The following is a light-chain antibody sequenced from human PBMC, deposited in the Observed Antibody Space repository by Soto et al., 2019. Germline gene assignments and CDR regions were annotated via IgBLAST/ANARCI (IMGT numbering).Light chain of an antibody. CDR3: QQRADWPRT. CDR1: QSVSNY. Sequence: EIVLTQSPATLSLSPGERATLSCRASQSVSNYLTWYQQKPGQTPRLLFSDASNRASGVPARFSGSGSGTDFTLTISSLEPEDFAVYYCQQRADWPRTFGQGTTVEIK. V-gene: IGKV3-11*01. J-gene: IGKJ1*01. CDR2: DAS.